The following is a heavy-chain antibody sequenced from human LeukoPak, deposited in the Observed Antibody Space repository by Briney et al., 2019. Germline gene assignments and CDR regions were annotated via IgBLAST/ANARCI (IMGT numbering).Heavy chain of an antibody. CDR1: GCTFSSFG. Sequence: PGGSLRLSCAASGCTFSSFGMEWVRQAPGKGLEWVAFIRYDGNDKYYADSVKGRFTISKDNSKNTLYLQMNSLRTEDTAIYYCAELGITMIGGVWGKGTTVTISS. V-gene: IGHV3-30*02. J-gene: IGHJ6*04. CDR2: IRYDGNDK. CDR3: AELGITMIGGV. D-gene: IGHD3-10*02.